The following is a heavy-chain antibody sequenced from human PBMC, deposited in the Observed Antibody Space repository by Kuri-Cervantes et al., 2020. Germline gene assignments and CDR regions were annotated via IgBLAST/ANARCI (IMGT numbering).Heavy chain of an antibody. D-gene: IGHD3-10*01. CDR3: ARLPRLYGSGSYYYFDY. CDR1: GYTFTSYD. J-gene: IGHJ4*02. CDR2: MNPNSGNT. V-gene: IGHV1-8*01. Sequence: ASVKVSCKASGYTFTSYDINWVRQATGQGLEWMGWMNPNSGNTGYAQKFQGRVTMTRDTSTSTVYMELSSLRSEDTAVYYCARLPRLYGSGSYYYFDYWGQGTLVTVSS.